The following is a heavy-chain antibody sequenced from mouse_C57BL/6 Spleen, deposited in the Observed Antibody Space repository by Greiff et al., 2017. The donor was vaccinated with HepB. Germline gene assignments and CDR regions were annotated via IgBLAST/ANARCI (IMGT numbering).Heavy chain of an antibody. Sequence: VQLQQPGAELVRPGSSVKLSCKASGYTFTSYWMHWVKQRPIQGLEWIGNIDPSDSETHYNQKFKDKATLTVDKSSSTAYMQLSSLTSEDSAVYYCARGDDGYYGGAMDYWGQGTSVTVSS. CDR1: GYTFTSYW. CDR3: ARGDDGYYGGAMDY. D-gene: IGHD2-3*01. J-gene: IGHJ4*01. V-gene: IGHV1-52*01. CDR2: IDPSDSET.